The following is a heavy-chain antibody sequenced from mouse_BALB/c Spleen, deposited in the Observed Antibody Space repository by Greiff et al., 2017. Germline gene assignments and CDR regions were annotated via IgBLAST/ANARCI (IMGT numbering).Heavy chain of an antibody. CDR1: GFTFSSYG. V-gene: IGHV5-6-3*01. D-gene: IGHD2-14*01. Sequence: EVQGVESGGGLVQPGGSLKLSCAASGFTFSSYGMSWVRQTPDKRLELVATINSNGGSTYYPDSVKGRFTISRDNAKNTLYLQMSSLKSEDTAMYYCAREGGMYDVYFDYWGQGTTLTVSS. J-gene: IGHJ2*01. CDR3: AREGGMYDVYFDY. CDR2: INSNGGST.